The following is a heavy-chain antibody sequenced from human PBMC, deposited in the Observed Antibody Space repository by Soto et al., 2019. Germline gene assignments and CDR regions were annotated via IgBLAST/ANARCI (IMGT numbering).Heavy chain of an antibody. Sequence: EVQLVESGGGLVKPGGSLRLSCAASGFTFSSYSMNWVRQAPGKGLEWVSSISSSSSYIYYADSVKGRFTISRDNAKNSLYLQMNSLRAEDTAVYYCARDSAVDGVNYYYGMDVWGQGTTVTVSS. J-gene: IGHJ6*02. V-gene: IGHV3-21*01. CDR2: ISSSSSYI. CDR1: GFTFSSYS. D-gene: IGHD4-17*01. CDR3: ARDSAVDGVNYYYGMDV.